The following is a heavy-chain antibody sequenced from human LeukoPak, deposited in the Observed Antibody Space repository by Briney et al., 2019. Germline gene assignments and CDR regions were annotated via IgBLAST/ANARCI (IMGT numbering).Heavy chain of an antibody. D-gene: IGHD6-6*01. V-gene: IGHV3-23*01. J-gene: IGHJ4*02. CDR3: AKFGFHSSSRDY. CDR2: ISGSGGST. Sequence: GGSLRLSCAASGFTFSTYAMSWVRQAPGKGLEWVSAISGSGGSTYYADSVKGRFTISRDYSKNTLYLQMNSLRAEDTAVYYCAKFGFHSSSRDYWGQGTLVTVSS. CDR1: GFTFSTYA.